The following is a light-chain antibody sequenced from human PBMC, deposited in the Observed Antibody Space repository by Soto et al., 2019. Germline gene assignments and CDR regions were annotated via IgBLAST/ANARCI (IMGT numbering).Light chain of an antibody. J-gene: IGLJ1*01. CDR1: SGHRSNA. CDR2: LNSDGSH. CDR3: QTWGTGILV. Sequence: QSVLTQSPSASASLGASVKLTCTLSSGHRSNAIAWHQQQPEKGPRYLMKLNSDGSHSKGDGIPDRFSGSSSGAERYLTISSLQSEDEADYYCQTWGTGILVFGTGTKVTVL. V-gene: IGLV4-69*01.